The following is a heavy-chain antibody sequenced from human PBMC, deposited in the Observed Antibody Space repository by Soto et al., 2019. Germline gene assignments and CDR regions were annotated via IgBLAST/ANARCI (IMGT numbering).Heavy chain of an antibody. V-gene: IGHV3-23*01. CDR3: AKDHSGSYFTFDY. CDR1: GFTFSSYA. D-gene: IGHD1-26*01. Sequence: GGSLRLSCAASGFTFSSYAMSWVRQAPGKGLEWVSAISGSGGSTYYADSVKGRFTISRDNSKNTLYLQVNSLRAEDTAVYYCAKDHSGSYFTFDYWGQGTLVTVSS. CDR2: ISGSGGST. J-gene: IGHJ4*02.